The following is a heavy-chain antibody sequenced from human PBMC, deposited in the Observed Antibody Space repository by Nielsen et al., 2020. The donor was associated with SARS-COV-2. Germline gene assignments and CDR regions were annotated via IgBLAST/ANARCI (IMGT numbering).Heavy chain of an antibody. D-gene: IGHD5-18*01. V-gene: IGHV3-7*03. CDR2: IKQDGSEK. CDR3: ARERGYSYGYYYYYGMDV. Sequence: GESLKISCAASGFTFSSYWMSWVRQAPGKGPEWVANIKQDGSEKYYVDSVKGRFTISRDNAKNSLYLQMNSLRAEDTAVYYCARERGYSYGYYYYYGMDVWGQGTTVTVSS. J-gene: IGHJ6*02. CDR1: GFTFSSYW.